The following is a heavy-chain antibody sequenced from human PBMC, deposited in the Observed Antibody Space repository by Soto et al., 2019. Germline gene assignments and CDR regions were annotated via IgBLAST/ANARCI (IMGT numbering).Heavy chain of an antibody. CDR2: IIPIFGTA. Sequence: SVKVSCKASGGTFSSYAISWVRQAPGQGLEWMGGIIPIFGTANYAQKFQGRVTITADESTSTAYMELSSLRSEDTAVYYCARDLRKEGYSYGFYYYGMDVWGQGTTVTVSS. D-gene: IGHD5-18*01. V-gene: IGHV1-69*13. CDR3: ARDLRKEGYSYGFYYYGMDV. CDR1: GGTFSSYA. J-gene: IGHJ6*02.